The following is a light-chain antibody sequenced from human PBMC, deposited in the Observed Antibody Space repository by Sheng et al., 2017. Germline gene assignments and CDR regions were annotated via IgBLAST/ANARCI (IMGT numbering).Light chain of an antibody. Sequence: DIVLTQSPATLSLSPGNRVTLSCRSSQSVRNYLAWYQHKPGQAPRLLIYDASSRATGIPARFSGSQSGTDFTLTIDSLEPEDFAVYYCQQRSYWPWTFGHGTKVEVK. J-gene: IGKJ1*01. V-gene: IGKV3-11*01. CDR3: QQRSYWPWT. CDR2: DAS. CDR1: QSVRNY.